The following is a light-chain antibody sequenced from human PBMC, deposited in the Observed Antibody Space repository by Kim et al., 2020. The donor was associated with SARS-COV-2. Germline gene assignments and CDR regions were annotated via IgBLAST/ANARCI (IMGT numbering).Light chain of an antibody. Sequence: PPGNKATLWSRASQTIKDNLAWYQHKHGKAPRRLIYGAFTRATGIPARFSGSGSGTDFTLTISSLQSEDFAVYYCQQYKSWLPFTFGGGTKVDIK. CDR1: QTIKDN. CDR3: QQYKSWLPFT. J-gene: IGKJ4*01. V-gene: IGKV3-15*01. CDR2: GAF.